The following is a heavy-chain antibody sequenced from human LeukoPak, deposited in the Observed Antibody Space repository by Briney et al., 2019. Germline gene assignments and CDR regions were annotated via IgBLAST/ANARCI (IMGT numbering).Heavy chain of an antibody. CDR1: GGSISSYY. J-gene: IGHJ4*02. CDR3: ARSIPNYDYVWGSYRYFDY. V-gene: IGHV4-4*07. Sequence: SETLSLTCTVSGGSISSYYWSWIRQPAGKGLEWIGRIYTSGSTNYNPSLKSRVTMSVDTSKNQFSLKLSSVTAADTAVYYCARSIPNYDYVWGSYRYFDYWGQGTLVTVSS. CDR2: IYTSGST. D-gene: IGHD3-16*02.